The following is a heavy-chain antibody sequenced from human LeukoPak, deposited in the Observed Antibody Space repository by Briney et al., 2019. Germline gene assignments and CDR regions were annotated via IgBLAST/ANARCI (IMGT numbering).Heavy chain of an antibody. V-gene: IGHV3-30*18. CDR3: ANNGQQQLALFDY. J-gene: IGHJ4*02. CDR1: GFTFSSYG. D-gene: IGHD6-13*01. CDR2: ISYDGSNK. Sequence: GGSLRLSCAASGFTFSSYGMHWVRQAPGKGLEWVAVISYDGSNKYYADSVKGRFTISRDNSKNTLYLQMNSLRAEDTAVYYCANNGQQQLALFDYWGQGTLVTVSS.